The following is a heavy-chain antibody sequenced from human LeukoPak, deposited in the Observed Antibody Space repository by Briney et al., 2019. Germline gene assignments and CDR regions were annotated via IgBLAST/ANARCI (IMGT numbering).Heavy chain of an antibody. V-gene: IGHV4-39*01. D-gene: IGHD3-22*01. CDR1: GGSISSSTYY. CDR3: ARHSTGYRIIDS. J-gene: IGHJ4*02. CDR2: INYSGNT. Sequence: PSETLSLTCTISGGSISSSTYYWGWIRQPPGMGLEWIGSINYSGNTYYNPSLKSRVTISVDTSNHQFSLELTSLTAADTAVYYCARHSTGYRIIDSWGQGNLVTVSS.